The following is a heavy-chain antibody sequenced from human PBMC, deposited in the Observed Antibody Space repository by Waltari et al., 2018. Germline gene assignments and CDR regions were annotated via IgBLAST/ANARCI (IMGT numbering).Heavy chain of an antibody. Sequence: QVQLVQSGAEVKKPGASVKVSCKASGYTFTSYDINWVRQATGQGLEWMGWMNPNSGNTGYAQKFQGRVTMTRNTSISTAYMELSSLRSEDTAVYYCAREGAEQWVVEDYGMDVWGQGTTVTVSS. CDR3: AREGAEQWVVEDYGMDV. V-gene: IGHV1-8*01. D-gene: IGHD6-19*01. J-gene: IGHJ6*02. CDR2: MNPNSGNT. CDR1: GYTFTSYD.